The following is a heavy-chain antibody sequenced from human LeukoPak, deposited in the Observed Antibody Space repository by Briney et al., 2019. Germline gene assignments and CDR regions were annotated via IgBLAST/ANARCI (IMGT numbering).Heavy chain of an antibody. Sequence: PGGSLRLSCAASGFTVSSNYMNWVRQAPGKGLEWVSVIFSGGSTYYADSVKGRFTISRDNSRNTLYLQVNSLRAEDTAVYYCARGSEAATIFYWGQGTLVTVSS. D-gene: IGHD3-3*01. CDR2: IFSGGST. J-gene: IGHJ4*02. CDR1: GFTVSSNY. CDR3: ARGSEAATIFY. V-gene: IGHV3-53*01.